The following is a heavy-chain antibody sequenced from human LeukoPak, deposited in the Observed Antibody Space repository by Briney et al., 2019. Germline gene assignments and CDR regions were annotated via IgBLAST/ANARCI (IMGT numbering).Heavy chain of an antibody. CDR2: ISGDGGSA. J-gene: IGHJ4*02. CDR3: AKDSSNQWLVTPGIDY. D-gene: IGHD6-19*01. Sequence: GGSLRLSCAATGFTFDGYAMHWVRQAPGKGLEWVSLISGDGGSAYYADSVKGRFTISRDNSKNSLYLQMNSLRTEDTALYHCAKDSSNQWLVTPGIDYWGQGTLVTVSS. CDR1: GFTFDGYA. V-gene: IGHV3-43*02.